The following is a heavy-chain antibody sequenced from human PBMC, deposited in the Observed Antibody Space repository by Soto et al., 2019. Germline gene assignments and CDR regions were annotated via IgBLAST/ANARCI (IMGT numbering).Heavy chain of an antibody. V-gene: IGHV3-21*01. J-gene: IGHJ5*01. D-gene: IGHD6-19*01. Sequence: GSLRLSCVASGFTLSSFSMSWVRQTPGKGLEWVSSITTGNDYISYADSVKGRFTISRDNAKNSLFLQMNSLRAEDTALYFCARDSYSSLFDSWGQGTLVSLL. CDR3: ARDSYSSLFDS. CDR2: ITTGNDYI. CDR1: GFTLSSFS.